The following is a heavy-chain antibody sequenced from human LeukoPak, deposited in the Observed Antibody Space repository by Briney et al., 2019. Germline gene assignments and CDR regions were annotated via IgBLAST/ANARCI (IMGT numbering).Heavy chain of an antibody. D-gene: IGHD6-6*01. V-gene: IGHV4-34*01. J-gene: IGHJ5*02. Sequence: SETLSLTCAVYGGSFSGYYWSWIRQPPGKGLERIGEINHSGSTNYNPSLKSRVTISVDTSKNQFSLKLSSVTAADTAVYYCARGRTRSSSSSGNWFDPWGQGTLVTVSS. CDR1: GGSFSGYY. CDR2: INHSGST. CDR3: ARGRTRSSSSSGNWFDP.